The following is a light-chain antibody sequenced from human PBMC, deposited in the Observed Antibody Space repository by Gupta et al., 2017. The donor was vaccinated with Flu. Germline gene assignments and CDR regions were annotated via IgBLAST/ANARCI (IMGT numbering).Light chain of an antibody. CDR2: KAS. J-gene: IGKJ4*01. Sequence: PSTLSASVGDRVSITCRASQNINSWLAWYQQKPEKAPKILIQKASSLQSGVPSRFTGGGSGTEFTLTISSLQPDDSATYYCQQYSTWPVTFGGGTKVEI. CDR1: QNINSW. V-gene: IGKV1-5*03. CDR3: QQYSTWPVT.